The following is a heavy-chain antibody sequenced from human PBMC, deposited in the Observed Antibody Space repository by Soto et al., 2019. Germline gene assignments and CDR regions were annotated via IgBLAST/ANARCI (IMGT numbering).Heavy chain of an antibody. CDR1: GFTFSTYV. CDR3: AKDQLAYVRGYGMDV. J-gene: IGHJ6*02. V-gene: IGHV3-30*18. Sequence: QVQLVESGGGVVQPGRSLRLSCAASGFTFSTYVMHWVRQAPGKGLEWVAVISYDGSNKYHADSVKGRFTISRDNSKNTLYLQMNSLRAEDTGVYYCAKDQLAYVRGYGMDVWGQGTTVTVSS. CDR2: ISYDGSNK. D-gene: IGHD2-21*01.